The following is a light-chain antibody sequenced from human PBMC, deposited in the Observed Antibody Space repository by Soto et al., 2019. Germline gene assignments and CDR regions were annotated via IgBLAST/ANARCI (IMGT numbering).Light chain of an antibody. J-gene: IGKJ4*01. V-gene: IGKV3-15*01. CDR1: QSVRSD. CDR3: QHYNNLPLT. CDR2: GVS. Sequence: EIVMTQSPATLSVSPVEGATLSCMASQSVRSDLAWYQHKPGLAPRLLIYGVSTRATGIPVRFSGSGSGTEFTLSISSLQSEDSAIYYCQHYNNLPLTFGGGTKVDIK.